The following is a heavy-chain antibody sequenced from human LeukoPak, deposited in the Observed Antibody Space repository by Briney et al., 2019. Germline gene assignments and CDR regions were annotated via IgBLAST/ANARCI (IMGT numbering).Heavy chain of an antibody. J-gene: IGHJ1*01. V-gene: IGHV4-4*02. CDR1: GGSISSSNW. CDR3: ARGPTTVTTREYFQH. D-gene: IGHD4-17*01. Sequence: PSETLSLTCAVSGGSISSSNWWSWVRQPPGKGLEWIGEIYHSGSTNYNPSLKSRVTISVDTSKNQFSLKLSSVTAADTAVYYCARGPTTVTTREYFQHWGQGTLVTVSS. CDR2: IYHSGST.